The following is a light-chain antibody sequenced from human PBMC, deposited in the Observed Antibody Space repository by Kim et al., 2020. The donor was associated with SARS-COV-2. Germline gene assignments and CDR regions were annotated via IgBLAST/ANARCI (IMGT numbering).Light chain of an antibody. Sequence: APEKPASITCGGDNIGIKSVHWYQQKPGQAPLLVIHYDSDRPSGIPERFSGSNSGNTATLTITGVEAGDEADYYCQVWDNSRVHLVFGGGTQLTVL. J-gene: IGLJ2*01. CDR3: QVWDNSRVHLV. V-gene: IGLV3-21*04. CDR1: NIGIKS. CDR2: YDS.